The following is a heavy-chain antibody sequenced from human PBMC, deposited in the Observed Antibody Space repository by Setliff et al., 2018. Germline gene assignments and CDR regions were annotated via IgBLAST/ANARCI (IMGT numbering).Heavy chain of an antibody. D-gene: IGHD3-22*01. CDR3: ARERSYYYDSSGFYYEGRHFDY. CDR2: IYTSGST. Sequence: SETLSLTCTVSGGSINSGSYYWSWVRQSAGKGLEWIGYIYTSGSTNYNPSLKSRVTISLDTSKNQFSLKLSFVTAADTAVYYCARERSYYYDSSGFYYEGRHFDYWGQGTLVTVSS. J-gene: IGHJ4*02. CDR1: GGSINSGSYY. V-gene: IGHV4-61*09.